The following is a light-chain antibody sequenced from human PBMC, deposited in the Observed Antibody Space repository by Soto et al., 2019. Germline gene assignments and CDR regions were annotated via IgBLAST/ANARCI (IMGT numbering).Light chain of an antibody. CDR1: QSVSID. V-gene: IGKV3-20*01. J-gene: IGKJ1*01. CDR3: QQFASSPRT. Sequence: EIVLTQSPATLSLSPGERATLSCRASQSVSIDLAWYQQTPGQAPRLLIYGASTRATGIPDRFSGSGSGTDFTLTISRLEPEDFAVYYCQQFASSPRTFGRGTKVDIK. CDR2: GAS.